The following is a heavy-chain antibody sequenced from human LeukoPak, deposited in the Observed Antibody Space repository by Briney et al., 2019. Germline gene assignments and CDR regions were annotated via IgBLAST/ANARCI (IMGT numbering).Heavy chain of an antibody. D-gene: IGHD3-22*01. J-gene: IGHJ4*02. CDR3: ARVKVRSGYQTYYFDY. V-gene: IGHV3-21*01. Sequence: GGSLRLSCAASGFTFSSYSMNWVRQAPGKGLEWVSSINSSSSYIYYADSVKGRFTISRDNAKNSLYLQMNSLRAEDTAVYYCARVKVRSGYQTYYFDYWGQGTLVTVSS. CDR2: INSSSSYI. CDR1: GFTFSSYS.